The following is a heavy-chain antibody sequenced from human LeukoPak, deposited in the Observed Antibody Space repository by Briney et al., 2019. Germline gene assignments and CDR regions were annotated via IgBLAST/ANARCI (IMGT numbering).Heavy chain of an antibody. J-gene: IGHJ4*02. D-gene: IGHD3-22*01. CDR1: GGSISTYY. Sequence: SETLSLTCTVSGGSISTYYWTWIRQPPGKGLEWIGYVYYSWTTNYNPSLESRVTISIDTSKNQFSLKLNSVTAADTAVYYCARDYDSSGYYWSWGQGTLVTVSS. V-gene: IGHV4-59*01. CDR2: VYYSWTT. CDR3: ARDYDSSGYYWS.